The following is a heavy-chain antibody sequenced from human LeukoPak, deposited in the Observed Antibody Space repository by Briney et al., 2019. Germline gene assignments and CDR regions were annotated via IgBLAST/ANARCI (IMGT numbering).Heavy chain of an antibody. CDR3: ADWNYVDY. CDR2: IGGSGGGTT. D-gene: IGHD1-7*01. Sequence: PGGSLRLSCAASGVTFSRYAMSWVRQAPGKGLEWVSQIGGSGGGTTFYADSVKGRFTISRDDSKNTLYLQMNSLRADDTAVYYCADWNYVDYWGQGTLVTLSS. J-gene: IGHJ4*02. V-gene: IGHV3-23*01. CDR1: GVTFSRYA.